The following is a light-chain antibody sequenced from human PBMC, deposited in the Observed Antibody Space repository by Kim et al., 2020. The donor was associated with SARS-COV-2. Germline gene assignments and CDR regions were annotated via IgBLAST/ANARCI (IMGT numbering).Light chain of an antibody. J-gene: IGKJ4*01. Sequence: LSPGERATLSCRASQSVSRSYLAWYQQKPGQAPSLLIYDASRRATGIPDRFSGSGSGTDFTLTISRLEPEDFAVYYCQQYGTSPNTFGGGTKLEI. CDR1: QSVSRSY. CDR2: DAS. CDR3: QQYGTSPNT. V-gene: IGKV3-20*01.